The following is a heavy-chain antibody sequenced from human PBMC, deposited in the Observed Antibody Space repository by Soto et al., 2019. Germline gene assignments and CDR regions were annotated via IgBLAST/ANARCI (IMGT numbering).Heavy chain of an antibody. CDR2: INHSGST. CDR3: ARGRLRSDFWSGYSIYFDY. J-gene: IGHJ4*02. D-gene: IGHD3-3*01. CDR1: GGSFSGYY. Sequence: SETLSLTCAVYGGSFSGYYWSWIRQPPGKGLEWIGEINHSGSTNYNPSLESRVTISVDTSKNQFSLKLSSVTAADTAVYYCARGRLRSDFWSGYSIYFDYWGQGTLVTVSS. V-gene: IGHV4-34*01.